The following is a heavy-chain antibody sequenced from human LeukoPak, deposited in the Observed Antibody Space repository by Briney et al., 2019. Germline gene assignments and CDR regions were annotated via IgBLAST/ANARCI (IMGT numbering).Heavy chain of an antibody. CDR2: ISWNSGSI. D-gene: IGHD3-10*01. J-gene: IGHJ4*02. Sequence: GRSLRLSCAASGFTFDDYAMHWVRQAPGKGLEWVSGISWNSGSIGYADSVKGRFTISRDNAKNSLYLQMNSLRAEDTALYYCAKVFVGESYFDYWGQGTLVTVSS. CDR1: GFTFDDYA. CDR3: AKVFVGESYFDY. V-gene: IGHV3-9*01.